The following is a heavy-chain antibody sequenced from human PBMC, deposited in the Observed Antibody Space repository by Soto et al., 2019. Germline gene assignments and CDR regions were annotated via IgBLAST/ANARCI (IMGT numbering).Heavy chain of an antibody. CDR2: MNPNSGNT. Sequence: ASVKVSCKASGGTFSSYTINWVRQATGQGLEWMGWMNPNSGNTGYAQEFQGRITMTRNTSISTAYMELSSLRSEDTAVYYCATAYDSSGYYYLVAFDIWGQGTMVTVSS. D-gene: IGHD3-22*01. CDR1: GGTFSSYT. V-gene: IGHV1-8*02. CDR3: ATAYDSSGYYYLVAFDI. J-gene: IGHJ3*02.